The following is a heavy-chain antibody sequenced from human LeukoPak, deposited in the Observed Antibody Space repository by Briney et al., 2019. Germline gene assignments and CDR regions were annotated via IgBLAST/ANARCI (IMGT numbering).Heavy chain of an antibody. V-gene: IGHV3-43*02. D-gene: IGHD5-18*01. J-gene: IGHJ4*02. CDR2: ISGDGGTI. CDR3: TKVRLGYNYYFDS. CDR1: GLTFDDYA. Sequence: GGSLRLSCAAPGLTFDDYAMHWVRQAPGKGLEWVSLISGDGGTIYYVDSVKGRFTISRDNSKNSLYLQLNSLRAEDTALYYCTKVRLGYNYYFDSWGQGTLVTVSS.